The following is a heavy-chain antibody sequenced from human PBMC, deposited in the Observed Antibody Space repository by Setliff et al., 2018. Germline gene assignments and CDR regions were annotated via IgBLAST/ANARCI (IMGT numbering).Heavy chain of an antibody. J-gene: IGHJ3*02. D-gene: IGHD3-10*01. CDR1: GGSISSSSYY. V-gene: IGHV4-39*01. CDR2: IHYNGNL. Sequence: SETLSLTCAVSGGSISSSSYYWGWIRQSPGEGLEWIANIHYNGNLYYNPSLKNRATISMDTSKIQFSLKLISVTAADTALYFCARRPTGPGAPFDIWGHGTMITVSS. CDR3: ARRPTGPGAPFDI.